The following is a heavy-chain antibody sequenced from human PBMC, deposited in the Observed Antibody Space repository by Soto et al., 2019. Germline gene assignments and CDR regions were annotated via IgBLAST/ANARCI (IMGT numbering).Heavy chain of an antibody. D-gene: IGHD3-22*01. V-gene: IGHV4-59*01. CDR2: IYYTGST. CDR3: VRNGEYSSYFDH. Sequence: SETLSLTCTFSGGSISGYYWSWIWQPPGKGLEWIGYIYYTGSTSYNPSLKSRVTISVDRPKNQFSLKLSSVTAADTAVYYCVRNGEYSSYFDHWGQGILVTVSS. CDR1: GGSISGYY. J-gene: IGHJ4*02.